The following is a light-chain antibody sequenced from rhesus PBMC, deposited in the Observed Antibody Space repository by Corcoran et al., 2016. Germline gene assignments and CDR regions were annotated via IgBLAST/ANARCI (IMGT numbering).Light chain of an antibody. CDR1: QDISSY. CDR2: DAS. V-gene: IGKV1-38*01. Sequence: DIQLTQSPSSLSASVGDRVTITCRASQDISSYLAWYQQKSGSAPNLLIYDASNLQSGVPSRFSGSGSGTEFTLTISSLQPEDFATYYCQQRNSYPRTFGQGTKVEIK. CDR3: QQRNSYPRT. J-gene: IGKJ1*01.